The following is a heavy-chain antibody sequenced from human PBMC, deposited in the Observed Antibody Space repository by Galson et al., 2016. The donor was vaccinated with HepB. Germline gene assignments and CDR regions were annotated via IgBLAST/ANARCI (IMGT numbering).Heavy chain of an antibody. D-gene: IGHD1-26*01. Sequence: SLRLSCAASGFTFRAYTMNWVRQAPGKGLEWVAVISYDGTYQLYADSVRGRFTISRDNFNNTLYLQMNSLRAEDTAVYHCTKDVGPIFYDYWGQGTLVTVSS. V-gene: IGHV3-30*04. CDR3: TKDVGPIFYDY. CDR1: GFTFRAYT. J-gene: IGHJ4*02. CDR2: ISYDGTYQ.